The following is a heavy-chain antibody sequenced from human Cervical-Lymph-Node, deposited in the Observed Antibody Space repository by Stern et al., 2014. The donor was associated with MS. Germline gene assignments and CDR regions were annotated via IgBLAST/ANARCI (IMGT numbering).Heavy chain of an antibody. Sequence: QVQLQQWGAGLLRPSETLSLTCAVHGASFSANYWSLIRQTPGKGLEWIGEINSSGGTHYNPSLMSRATLSVDPSRNQFSLKLSSLTAADTAMYYCARERKVERSARLLVSFDVWGQGTLVTVSS. D-gene: IGHD1-1*01. CDR2: INSSGGT. J-gene: IGHJ3*01. CDR3: ARERKVERSARLLVSFDV. V-gene: IGHV4-34*01. CDR1: GASFSANY.